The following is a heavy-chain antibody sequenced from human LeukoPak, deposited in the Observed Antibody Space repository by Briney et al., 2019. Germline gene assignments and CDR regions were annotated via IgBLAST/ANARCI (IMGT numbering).Heavy chain of an antibody. CDR3: ARDLSLYCSGGSCYSLNY. D-gene: IGHD2-15*01. Sequence: PGGSLRLSCAASGFTFSTSAMNWVRQAPGKGLEWVSYISSSGSTIYYADSVKGRFTISRDNAKNSLYLQMNSLRAEDTAVYYCARDLSLYCSGGSCYSLNYWGQGTLVTVSS. J-gene: IGHJ4*02. V-gene: IGHV3-48*04. CDR2: ISSSGSTI. CDR1: GFTFSTSA.